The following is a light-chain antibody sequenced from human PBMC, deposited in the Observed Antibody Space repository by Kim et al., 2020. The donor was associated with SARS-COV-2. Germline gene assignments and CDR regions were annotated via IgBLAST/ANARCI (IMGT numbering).Light chain of an antibody. V-gene: IGKV3-15*01. CDR3: QQYNNWPHT. CDR2: NST. Sequence: ERVMTQSPATLSVSPGGSATLFCRASQRIYANLAWYQKKPGQASRLLIYNSTTRATGIPARFSGSGSGTDFTLTISSLQSEDFAVYYCQQYNNWPHTFGGGTKLEI. J-gene: IGKJ4*01. CDR1: QRIYAN.